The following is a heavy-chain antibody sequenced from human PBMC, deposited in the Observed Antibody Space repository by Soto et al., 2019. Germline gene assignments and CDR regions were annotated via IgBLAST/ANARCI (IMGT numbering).Heavy chain of an antibody. CDR2: IYYSGST. V-gene: IGHV4-39*01. D-gene: IGHD3-3*01. Sequence: SETLSLTCTVSGGSISSSSYYWGWIRQPPGKGLEWIGSIYYSGSTYYNPSLKSRVTISVDTSKNQFSLKLSSVTAADTAVYYCARLPGGLIYDFWSGYPGNYYYYMDVWGKGTTVTVSS. J-gene: IGHJ6*03. CDR3: ARLPGGLIYDFWSGYPGNYYYYMDV. CDR1: GGSISSSSYY.